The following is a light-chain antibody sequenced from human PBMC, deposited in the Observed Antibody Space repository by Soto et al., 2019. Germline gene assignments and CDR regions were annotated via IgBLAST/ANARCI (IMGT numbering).Light chain of an antibody. Sequence: QSVLTQPPSVSGAPGQRVTISCTGSSSNIGANYDVQWYQQLPGTAPRLLIYGNNNRPSGVPDRISGSKSGTSASLAITGLQAEDEGHYYCQSYDSSPSAVVFGGGTKLTVL. CDR2: GNN. CDR3: QSYDSSPSAVV. V-gene: IGLV1-40*01. CDR1: SSNIGANYD. J-gene: IGLJ2*01.